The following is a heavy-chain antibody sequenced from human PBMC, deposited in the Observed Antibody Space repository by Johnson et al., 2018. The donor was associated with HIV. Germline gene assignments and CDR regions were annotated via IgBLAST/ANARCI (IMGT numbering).Heavy chain of an antibody. CDR3: TTGGVSYYDSDAFDI. CDR1: GFTFSSYA. J-gene: IGHJ3*02. D-gene: IGHD1-26*01. V-gene: IGHV3-30-3*01. CDR2: ISYAGSNK. Sequence: QVQLVESGGGVVQPGRSLRLSCAASGFTFSSYAMHSVRQAPGKGLAWVAVISYAGSNKYYADSVKGRFTISRDNSKNTRFLQMNSLKTEDTAVYYCTTGGVSYYDSDAFDIWGQGTMVTVSS.